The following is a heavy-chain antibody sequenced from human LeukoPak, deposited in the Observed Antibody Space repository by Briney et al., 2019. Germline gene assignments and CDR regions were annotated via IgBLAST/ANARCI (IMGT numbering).Heavy chain of an antibody. J-gene: IGHJ4*02. CDR2: ISGSGGST. CDR3: AKDGVPNYYGSGSYLDY. D-gene: IGHD3-10*01. CDR1: GFTFSSYA. Sequence: SGGSLRLSCAGSGFTFSSYAMSWVRQAPGKGLEWVSAISGSGGSTYYADSVKGRVTISRDTSKNTLYLQMNSLRAEATAVYYCAKDGVPNYYGSGSYLDYWGQGTLVTVSS. V-gene: IGHV3-23*01.